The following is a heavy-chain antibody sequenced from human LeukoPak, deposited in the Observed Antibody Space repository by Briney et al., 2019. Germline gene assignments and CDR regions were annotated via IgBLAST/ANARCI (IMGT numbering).Heavy chain of an antibody. CDR1: GYTFTSYD. CDR3: ARESGIQLWLRAPFDY. Sequence: ASVKVSCKASGYTFTSYDINWVLQATGQGLEWMGWMNPNSGNTGYAQKFQGRVTITTDESASTAYMELSSLRSEDTAVYYCARESGIQLWLRAPFDYWGQGTLVTVSS. J-gene: IGHJ4*02. D-gene: IGHD5-18*01. CDR2: MNPNSGNT. V-gene: IGHV1-8*03.